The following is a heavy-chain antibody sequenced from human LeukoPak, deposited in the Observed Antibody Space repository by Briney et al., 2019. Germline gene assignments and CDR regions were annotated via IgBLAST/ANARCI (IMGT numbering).Heavy chain of an antibody. Sequence: GGSLRLSCAASGFTFSSYEMNWVRQAPGKGLEWLSYISSSGSTIYYADSVKGRFTISRDNAKNSLYLQMNSLRAEDTAVYYCARKFVDYGIFDYWGQGTLVTVSS. CDR3: ARKFVDYGIFDY. V-gene: IGHV3-48*03. D-gene: IGHD4-17*01. CDR2: ISSSGSTI. CDR1: GFTFSSYE. J-gene: IGHJ4*02.